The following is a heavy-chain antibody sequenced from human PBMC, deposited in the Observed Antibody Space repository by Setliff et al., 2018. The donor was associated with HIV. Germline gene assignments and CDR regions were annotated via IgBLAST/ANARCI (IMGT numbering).Heavy chain of an antibody. J-gene: IGHJ6*04. CDR3: ARMGGYTTTVREVDV. Sequence: ASVKVSCKASGYTFTSYYIHWVRQAPGQGLEWMGRINPSGGSTSYAEKFQGRVTMTRDTSTSTVHMELSGLTSDDTAIYYCARMGGYTTTVREVDVWGKGTTVTVSS. CDR2: INPSGGST. CDR1: GYTFTSYY. V-gene: IGHV1-46*01. D-gene: IGHD5-18*01.